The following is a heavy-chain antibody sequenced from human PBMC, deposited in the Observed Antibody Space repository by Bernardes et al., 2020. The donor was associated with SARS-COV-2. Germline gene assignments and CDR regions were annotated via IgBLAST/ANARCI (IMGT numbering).Heavy chain of an antibody. Sequence: GSLRLSCAASGFTFSSYDMSWVRQAPGKGLEWVSTISYSGGRTHYADSVKGRFTISRDNSDNTVYLQMSSLRAEDTAVYYCTKDPQYSNDIDHWGQGTLVTVSS. V-gene: IGHV3-23*01. CDR1: GFTFSSYD. J-gene: IGHJ4*02. CDR2: ISYSGGRT. CDR3: TKDPQYSNDIDH. D-gene: IGHD6-6*01.